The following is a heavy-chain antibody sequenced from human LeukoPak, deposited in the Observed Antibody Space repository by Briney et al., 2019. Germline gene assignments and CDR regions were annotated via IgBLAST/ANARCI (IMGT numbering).Heavy chain of an antibody. CDR3: AKEGGGYCSGWCDPYYLDY. CDR1: GFIFSSYA. J-gene: IGHJ4*02. CDR2: ISYDGSNK. Sequence: GGSLRLSCAASGFIFSSYAMKWVRQAPGKGLAGVAVISYDGSNKYYADSVKGRFTISRDNSKNTLYLQMNSLRPEDTAGDYRAKEGGGYCSGWCDPYYLDYWGGGRLVAVSS. V-gene: IGHV3-30*14. D-gene: IGHD6-19*01.